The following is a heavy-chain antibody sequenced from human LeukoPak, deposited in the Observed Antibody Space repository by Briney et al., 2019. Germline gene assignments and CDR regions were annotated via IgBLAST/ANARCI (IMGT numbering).Heavy chain of an antibody. CDR3: ARGTYYYGSGSYPLDY. D-gene: IGHD3-10*01. J-gene: IGHJ4*02. CDR1: GFTFSNYW. V-gene: IGHV3-48*04. Sequence: GGSLRLSCAASGFTFSNYWMTWVRQAPGKGLEWVSYISSSGSTIYYADSVKGRFTISRDNAKNSLYLQMNSLRAEDTAVYYCARGTYYYGSGSYPLDYWGQGTLVTVSS. CDR2: ISSSGSTI.